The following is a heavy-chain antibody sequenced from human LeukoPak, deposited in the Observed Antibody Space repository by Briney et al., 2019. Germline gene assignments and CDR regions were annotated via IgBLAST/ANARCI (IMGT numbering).Heavy chain of an antibody. Sequence: GGSLRLSCAASGFTFSSYAMHWVRQAPGKGLECVSAISRSGGSTYYADSVKGRFTISRDNSKNTLYLQMGSLRAEDMAVYYCARGSYSSSWYGDYFDYWGQGTLVTVSS. CDR1: GFTFSSYA. V-gene: IGHV3-64*02. CDR2: ISRSGGST. CDR3: ARGSYSSSWYGDYFDY. J-gene: IGHJ4*02. D-gene: IGHD6-13*01.